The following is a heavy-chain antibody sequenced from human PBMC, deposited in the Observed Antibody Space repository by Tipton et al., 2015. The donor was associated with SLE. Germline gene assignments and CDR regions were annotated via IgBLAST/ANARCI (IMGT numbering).Heavy chain of an antibody. CDR1: GFIFTNYA. CDR2: IREDGSEK. CDR3: AKGFWGTLAATGLFFDY. D-gene: IGHD3-16*01. Sequence: SLRLSCAASGFIFTNYALHWVRQAPGQGLEWVAHIREDGSEKFYVDSVRGRFALSRDNAKNSLYLQMNSLRVEDTALYYCAKGFWGTLAATGLFFDYWGQGTLVTVSS. J-gene: IGHJ4*02. V-gene: IGHV3-7*03.